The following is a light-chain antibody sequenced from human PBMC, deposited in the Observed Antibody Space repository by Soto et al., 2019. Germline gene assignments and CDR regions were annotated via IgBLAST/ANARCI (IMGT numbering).Light chain of an antibody. Sequence: EIVMTQSPATLSVSPGERAALSCRASQSVSNNLAWYQQKPGQAPRLLIYGASARATGIPARFSGSVSGTEFTLTISSMQSEDFAVYYCQQYNKWPKTFGQGTKVEIK. CDR2: GAS. CDR1: QSVSNN. V-gene: IGKV3-15*01. J-gene: IGKJ1*01. CDR3: QQYNKWPKT.